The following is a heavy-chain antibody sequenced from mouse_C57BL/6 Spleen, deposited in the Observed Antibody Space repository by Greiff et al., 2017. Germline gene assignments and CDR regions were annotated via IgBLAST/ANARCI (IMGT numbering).Heavy chain of an antibody. CDR1: GFTFSSYG. V-gene: IGHV5-6*01. Sequence: EVKLMESGGDLVKPGGSLKLSCAASGFTFSSYGMSWVRQTPDKRLEWVATISSGGSYTYYPDSVKGRFTISRDNAKNTLYLQMSSLKSGDTAMYYCAIQHWDSFAYWGQGTLVTVSA. CDR3: AIQHWDSFAY. J-gene: IGHJ3*01. D-gene: IGHD4-1*01. CDR2: ISSGGSYT.